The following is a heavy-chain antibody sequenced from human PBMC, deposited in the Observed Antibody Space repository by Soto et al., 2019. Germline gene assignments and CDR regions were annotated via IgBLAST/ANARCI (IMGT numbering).Heavy chain of an antibody. CDR2: IYNSGDNT. Sequence: GGSLRLSCAASGFTFSSYAMSWVRQAPGKGLEWVSSIYNSGDNTYYADSVRGRFTISRDHSKNTVYVQMNSLRAEDTAVYYCAKGVGSSWSDDFDSWGQGTMVNV. D-gene: IGHD6-13*01. J-gene: IGHJ3*02. CDR1: GFTFSSYA. CDR3: AKGVGSSWSDDFDS. V-gene: IGHV3-23*01.